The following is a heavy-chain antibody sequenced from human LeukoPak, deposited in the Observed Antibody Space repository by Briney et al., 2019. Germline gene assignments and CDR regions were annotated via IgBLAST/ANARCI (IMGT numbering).Heavy chain of an antibody. J-gene: IGHJ4*02. CDR3: AKDAQSIGSYFDS. Sequence: GGSLRLSCAASGFTFSSYWMHWVRQAPGKGLVWVSRINSDGSSTSYADSVKGRFTISRDNSKNTLYLQMSSLRVDDTAIYYCAKDAQSIGSYFDSWGQGSLVIVSS. D-gene: IGHD2/OR15-2a*01. CDR2: INSDGSST. V-gene: IGHV3-74*01. CDR1: GFTFSSYW.